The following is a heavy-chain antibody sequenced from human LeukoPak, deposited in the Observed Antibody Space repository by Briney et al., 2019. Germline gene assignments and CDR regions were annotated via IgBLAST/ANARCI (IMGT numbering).Heavy chain of an antibody. Sequence: GGSLRLSCAASGFSFGSFAMTWVRQAPGKGLEWVSTIRSNGATAYNADSVKGRFTISRDNSKNTVYLQMNSLRVEDTAIYYCARGQEFDDGVFDSWGQGTLVTVSS. J-gene: IGHJ4*02. CDR1: GFSFGSFA. D-gene: IGHD1-1*01. CDR2: IRSNGATA. CDR3: ARGQEFDDGVFDS. V-gene: IGHV3-23*01.